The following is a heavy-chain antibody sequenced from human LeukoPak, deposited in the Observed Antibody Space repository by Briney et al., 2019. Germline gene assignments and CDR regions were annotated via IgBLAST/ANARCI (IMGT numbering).Heavy chain of an antibody. CDR3: ARSSGRYSSDAFDI. CDR1: GCTFTGYY. CDR2: INPNSGGT. J-gene: IGHJ3*02. D-gene: IGHD1-26*01. V-gene: IGHV1-2*02. Sequence: ASVKVSCKASGCTFTGYYMHWVRQAPGQGLEWMGWINPNSGGTKFAQKFQGRVTMTRDTSISTGYMELTSLRSDDTALYHCARSSGRYSSDAFDIWGQGTMVTVSS.